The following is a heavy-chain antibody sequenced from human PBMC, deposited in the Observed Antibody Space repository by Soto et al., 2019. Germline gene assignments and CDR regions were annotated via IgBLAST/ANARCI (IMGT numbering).Heavy chain of an antibody. CDR3: ARAPPRWGYCSGGSCYSYWFDP. J-gene: IGHJ5*02. D-gene: IGHD2-15*01. CDR1: GGSFSGYY. V-gene: IGHV4-34*01. Sequence: PSETLSLTCAVYGGSFSGYYWSWIRQPPGKGLEWIGEINHSGSTNYNPSLKSRVTISVDTSKNQFSLKLSSVTAADTAVYYCARAPPRWGYCSGGSCYSYWFDPWGQGTLVTVS. CDR2: INHSGST.